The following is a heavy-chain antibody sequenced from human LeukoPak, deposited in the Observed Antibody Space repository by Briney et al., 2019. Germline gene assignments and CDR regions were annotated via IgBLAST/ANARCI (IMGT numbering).Heavy chain of an antibody. J-gene: IGHJ4*02. D-gene: IGHD1-26*01. CDR3: ASIVGATNLYY. V-gene: IGHV4-38-2*01. Sequence: PSETLSLTCAVSGYSISGGYYWGWIRQPPGKGLEWIGSIYHSGSTYYNPSLKSRVTISVDTSKNQFSLKLSSVTAADTAVYYCASIVGATNLYYWGQGTLVTVSS. CDR2: IYHSGST. CDR1: GYSISGGYY.